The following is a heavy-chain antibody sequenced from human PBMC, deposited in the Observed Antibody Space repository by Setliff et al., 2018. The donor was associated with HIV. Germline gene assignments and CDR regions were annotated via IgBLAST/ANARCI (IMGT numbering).Heavy chain of an antibody. J-gene: IGHJ5*02. CDR3: ARGLATVATNWFDP. CDR2: INHSGST. CDR1: GGSFSGYY. D-gene: IGHD4-17*01. Sequence: ASETLSLTCAVHGGSFSGYYWSWIRQPPGKGLEWIGEINHSGSTNYNPSLKSRVTISVDTSKNQFSLKLSSVTAADTAVYYCARGLATVATNWFDPWGQGTLVTVSS. V-gene: IGHV4-34*01.